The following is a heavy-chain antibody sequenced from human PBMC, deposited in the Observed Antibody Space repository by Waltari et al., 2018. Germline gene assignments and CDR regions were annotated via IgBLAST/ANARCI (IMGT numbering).Heavy chain of an antibody. V-gene: IGHV1-69*12. CDR1: GGTVGRYS. J-gene: IGHJ3*01. D-gene: IGHD1-26*01. CDR2: IIPIYGRP. CDR3: ARRDLGFAFDV. Sequence: VHLVQSGAEMRKPGSSVKVSCTASGGTVGRYSIAWVRQAAGQGLEWLGGIIPIYGRPQYANNFQGRVTLTADASTTTVFLEMSGLRAEDTAIYFCARRDLGFAFDVWGQGTLVIVSS.